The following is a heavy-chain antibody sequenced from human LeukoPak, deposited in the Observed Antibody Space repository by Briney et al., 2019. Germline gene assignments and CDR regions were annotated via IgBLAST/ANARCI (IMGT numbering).Heavy chain of an antibody. CDR1: GYTFTNYG. CDR2: ISAYNGDT. D-gene: IGHD3-22*01. CDR3: ARGLDLGSRGYYYFDYHYYYMDV. J-gene: IGHJ6*03. Sequence: ASVKVSCKASGYTFTNYGITWVRQAPGQGLGWMGWISAYNGDTHYAKKLQGRVAMTTDTSTRTVYMELRSLRHDDTAVYYCARGLDLGSRGYYYFDYHYYYMDVWGKGTTVAVSS. V-gene: IGHV1-18*01.